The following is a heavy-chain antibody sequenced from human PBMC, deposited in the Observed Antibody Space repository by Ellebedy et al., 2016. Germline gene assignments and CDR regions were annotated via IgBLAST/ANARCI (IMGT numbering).Heavy chain of an antibody. CDR2: ISGSSGGT. J-gene: IGHJ3*01. D-gene: IGHD1-1*01. CDR1: GFAFNDYA. CDR3: VKGKTGNYGGDAFDF. Sequence: GGSLRLSCVGSGFAFNDYAMTWVRQAPGKGLEWVSTISGSSGGTYYADSVRGRFTISRDNSKNTVYLQMNSLRVEDTAVYYCVKGKTGNYGGDAFDFWGQGTMVTVSS. V-gene: IGHV3-23*01.